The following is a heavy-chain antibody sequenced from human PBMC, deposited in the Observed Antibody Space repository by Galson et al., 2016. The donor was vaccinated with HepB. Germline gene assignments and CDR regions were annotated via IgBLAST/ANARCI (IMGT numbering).Heavy chain of an antibody. V-gene: IGHV1-69*13. CDR2: IIPIFGAA. J-gene: IGHJ3*02. CDR1: VYTFTSYY. Sequence: SVKVSCKASVYTFTSYYMHWVRQAPGQGLEWMGGIIPIFGAANYEQKFQGRVTISADEATNTVYMELSSLTSEDTAVYYCARDRSSGWFDSSDIWGQGTMVTVSS. CDR3: ARDRSSGWFDSSDI. D-gene: IGHD6-19*01.